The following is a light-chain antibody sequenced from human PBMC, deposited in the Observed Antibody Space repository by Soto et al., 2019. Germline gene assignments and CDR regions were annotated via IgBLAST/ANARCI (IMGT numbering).Light chain of an antibody. V-gene: IGKV1-5*01. J-gene: IGKJ4*01. CDR3: KYYNNYVLT. Sequence: DIQMTQSPSTLSASVGDRVTIPCRASPSISSWLDWSQQKPGKAPKLLIYDASSFESGVTARFSGRGSGTEFTLTISSLQPDDFADYYYKYYNNYVLTFGGGPKVEIE. CDR2: DAS. CDR1: PSISSW.